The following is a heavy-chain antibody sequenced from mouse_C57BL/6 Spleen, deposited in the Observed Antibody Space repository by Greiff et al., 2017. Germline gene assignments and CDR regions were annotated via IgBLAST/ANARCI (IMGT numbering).Heavy chain of an antibody. V-gene: IGHV7-1*01. CDR1: GFTFSDFY. Sequence: EVKVVESGGGLVQSGRSLRLSCATSGFTFSDFYMEWVRQAPGKGLEWIAASRNKANDYTTEYSASVKCRFIFSRDTSQSILYLQMNALRAEDTAIYYCARNYYGSSFYWYFDVWGTGTTVTVSS. J-gene: IGHJ1*03. D-gene: IGHD1-1*01. CDR3: ARNYYGSSFYWYFDV. CDR2: SRNKANDYTT.